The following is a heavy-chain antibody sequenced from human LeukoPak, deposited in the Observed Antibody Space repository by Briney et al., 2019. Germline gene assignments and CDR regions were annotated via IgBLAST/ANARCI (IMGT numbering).Heavy chain of an antibody. CDR1: GGTFSSYA. J-gene: IGHJ4*02. CDR2: IIPIFGTA. Sequence: SVKVSCKASGGTFSSYAISWVRQAPGQGLEWMGGIIPIFGTANYAQKFQGRVTITTDESTSTAYMELRSLRSDDTAVYYCARDAITMVRGVTGYFRYWGQGTLVTVSS. CDR3: ARDAITMVRGVTGYFRY. V-gene: IGHV1-69*05. D-gene: IGHD3-10*01.